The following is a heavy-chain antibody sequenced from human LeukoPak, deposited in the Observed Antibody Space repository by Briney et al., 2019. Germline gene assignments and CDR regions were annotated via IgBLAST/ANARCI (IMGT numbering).Heavy chain of an antibody. V-gene: IGHV1-24*01. D-gene: IGHD6-13*01. Sequence: ASVKGSCKVSGYTLTPLSMHWVRQAPGKGLEWLGGFDPEDGETIYAQKFQGRVTMTEDTSTDTAYMELSSLRFEDTAVYYCATVLQAATGAKFDYWGQGTLVTVSS. CDR3: ATVLQAATGAKFDY. CDR1: GYTLTPLS. CDR2: FDPEDGET. J-gene: IGHJ4*02.